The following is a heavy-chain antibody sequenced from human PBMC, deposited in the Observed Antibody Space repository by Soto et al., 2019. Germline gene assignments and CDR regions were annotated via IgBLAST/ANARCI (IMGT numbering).Heavy chain of an antibody. CDR1: GFTFSSYG. CDR2: ISYDGSNK. V-gene: IGHV3-30*18. Sequence: PGGSLRLSCAASGFTFSSYGMHWVRQAPGKGLEWVAVISYDGSNKYYADSVKGRFTISRDNSKNTLYLQMNSLRAEDTAVYYCAKGNYDSSGYPRPFDYWGQGTLVTVSS. J-gene: IGHJ4*02. D-gene: IGHD3-22*01. CDR3: AKGNYDSSGYPRPFDY.